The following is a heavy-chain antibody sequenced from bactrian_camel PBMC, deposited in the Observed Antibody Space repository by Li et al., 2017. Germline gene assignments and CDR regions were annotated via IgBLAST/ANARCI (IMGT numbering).Heavy chain of an antibody. V-gene: IGHV3S10*01. Sequence: DVQLVESGGDLVQPGGSLRLSCATSAFSFNTYSMIWVRQAPGTEREGVAAIDRDGQIVYADSVKGRFTISRDNAKETLYLQMNNLKPEDTATYVCAEDRGMCLAFLKAAGYRYWGQGTQVTVS. CDR1: AFSFNTYS. J-gene: IGHJ4*01. CDR3: AEDRGMCLAFLKAAGYRY. D-gene: IGHD1*01. CDR2: IDRDGQI.